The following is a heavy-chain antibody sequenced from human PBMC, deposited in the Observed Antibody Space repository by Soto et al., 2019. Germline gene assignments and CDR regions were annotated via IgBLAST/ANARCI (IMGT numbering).Heavy chain of an antibody. Sequence: ATGPTLVNPTQTLTLACTFSGFSLSTSGMCVSWIRQPPGKALEWLARIDWDDDKYYSTSLKTRLTISKDTSKNQVVLTMTNMDPVDTATYYCARTYYYDSSGYYSDYWGQGTLVTVSS. J-gene: IGHJ4*02. V-gene: IGHV2-70*11. CDR2: IDWDDDK. D-gene: IGHD3-22*01. CDR3: ARTYYYDSSGYYSDY. CDR1: GFSLSTSGMC.